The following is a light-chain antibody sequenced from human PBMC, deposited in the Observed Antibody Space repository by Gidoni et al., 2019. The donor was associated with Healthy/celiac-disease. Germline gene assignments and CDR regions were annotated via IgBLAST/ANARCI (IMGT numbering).Light chain of an antibody. CDR3: QVWDSSSDHPCVV. CDR1: NIGSKS. J-gene: IGLJ2*01. V-gene: IGLV3-21*04. CDR2: YDS. Sequence: SYVLTQPPSVSVAPGKTARITCGGNNIGSKSGHWYQQKPGQAPVLVIYYDSDRPSGIPERFSGSNSGNTATLTISRVEAGDEADYYCQVWDSSSDHPCVVFGGGTKLTVL.